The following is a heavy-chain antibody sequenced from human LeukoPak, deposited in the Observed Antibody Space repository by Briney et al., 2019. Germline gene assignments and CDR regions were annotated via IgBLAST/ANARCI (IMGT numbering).Heavy chain of an antibody. CDR2: IYYSGST. Sequence: SETLSLTCTVSGGSISSYYWSWIRQPPGKGLEWIGYIYYSGSTNYNPSLKSRVTISVDTSKNQFSLKLSSVTAADTAVYYCARGYCSGGSCYSSYWYFDLWGRGTLVTVSS. CDR1: GGSISSYY. D-gene: IGHD2-15*01. CDR3: ARGYCSGGSCYSSYWYFDL. V-gene: IGHV4-59*12. J-gene: IGHJ2*01.